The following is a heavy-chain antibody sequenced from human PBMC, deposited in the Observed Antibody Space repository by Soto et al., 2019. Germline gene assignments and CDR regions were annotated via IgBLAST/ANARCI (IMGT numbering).Heavy chain of an antibody. V-gene: IGHV1-69*01. D-gene: IGHD5-12*01. CDR2: TIPIFGTA. CDR1: GGTFSSYA. CDR3: AHLGHMRGYSDYHFDY. J-gene: IGHJ4*02. Sequence: QVQLVQSGAEVKKPGSSVKVSCKASGGTFSSYAISWVRQAPGQGLEWMGGTIPIFGTANYAQKFQGRVTITADESTSTAYMELSSLRSEDTAVYYCAHLGHMRGYSDYHFDYWGQGTLVTVSS.